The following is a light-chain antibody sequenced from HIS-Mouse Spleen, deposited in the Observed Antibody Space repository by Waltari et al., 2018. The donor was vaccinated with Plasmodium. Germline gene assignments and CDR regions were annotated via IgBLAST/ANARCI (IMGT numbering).Light chain of an antibody. V-gene: IGKV2-30*01. CDR3: MQGTHWPPIFT. CDR1: QSLVYRDGNTY. J-gene: IGKJ3*01. CDR2: KVS. Sequence: DVVMTQSPISLPVTLGQPASISCRSSQSLVYRDGNTYLNWFQQRPGQSPRRLIYKVSNRDSGVPDRFSGSGSGTDFTLKISRVEAEDVGVYYCMQGTHWPPIFTFGPGTQVDIK.